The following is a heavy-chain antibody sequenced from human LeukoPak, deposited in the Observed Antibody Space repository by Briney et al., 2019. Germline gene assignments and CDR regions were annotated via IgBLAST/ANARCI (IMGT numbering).Heavy chain of an antibody. CDR1: GYTFTSYG. V-gene: IGHV1-18*01. D-gene: IGHD2-2*01. J-gene: IGHJ4*02. Sequence: ASVKVSCKASGYTFTSYGISWVRQAPGQGLEWRGWVSAYNGNTNYAQKLQGRVTMTTDTPTSKAYMELSSLRSEDTAVYYCARGRVPAAIRFDYWGQGTLVTVSS. CDR2: VSAYNGNT. CDR3: ARGRVPAAIRFDY.